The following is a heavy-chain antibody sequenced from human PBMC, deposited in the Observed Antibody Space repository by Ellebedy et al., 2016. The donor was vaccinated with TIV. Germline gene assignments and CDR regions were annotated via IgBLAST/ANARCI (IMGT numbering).Heavy chain of an antibody. CDR3: AKGIRGRAENYFDY. V-gene: IGHV3-23*01. Sequence: GESLKISCAASGFTFSSYAMSWVRQAPGKGLEWVSAISGSGGSTYYADSVKGRFTISRDNSRNTLYLQMNSLRAEDTAVYYCAKGIRGRAENYFDYWGQGTLVTVSS. CDR2: ISGSGGST. D-gene: IGHD1-14*01. J-gene: IGHJ4*02. CDR1: GFTFSSYA.